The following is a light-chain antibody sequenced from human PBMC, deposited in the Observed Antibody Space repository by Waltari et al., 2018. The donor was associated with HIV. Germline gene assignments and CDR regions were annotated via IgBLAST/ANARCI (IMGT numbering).Light chain of an antibody. CDR1: KLGDKY. J-gene: IGLJ2*01. Sequence: SYELTQPPSVSVSPGQTASISCSGDKLGDKYASWYQQRPGKSPIVVIHQDARRPPGLPERVSGANSGNTATLTVSGTQAMDEADYYCQAWDSNTVVFGGGTRLTVL. CDR2: QDA. V-gene: IGLV3-1*01. CDR3: QAWDSNTVV.